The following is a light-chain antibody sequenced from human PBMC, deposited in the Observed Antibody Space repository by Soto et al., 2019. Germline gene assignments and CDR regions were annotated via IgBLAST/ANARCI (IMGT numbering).Light chain of an antibody. CDR1: QNIYKW. Sequence: DIQITQSPSTLSASIGDRVTITCRASQNIYKWLAWYQQKPQKAPKLLIFEAAALETGVSPRFSGSGSGTEFTLTISSLQPDDFETYYCQQYERYPLTFGGGTKVE. V-gene: IGKV1-5*01. J-gene: IGKJ4*01. CDR2: EAA. CDR3: QQYERYPLT.